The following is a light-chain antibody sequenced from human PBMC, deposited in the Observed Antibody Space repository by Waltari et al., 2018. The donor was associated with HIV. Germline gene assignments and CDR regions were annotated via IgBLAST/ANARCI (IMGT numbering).Light chain of an antibody. J-gene: IGLJ3*02. CDR3: SSYTTGSTLV. V-gene: IGLV2-14*01. CDR2: DVI. Sequence: QSALTQPASVSGSPGQSITISCTGTSGDVGGYDYVSWYQHDPGKAPTVIMYDVINRPSAVSNRFSGSKSGNTASLTISGLQAEDEADYYCSSYTTGSTLVFGGGTTVTVL. CDR1: SGDVGGYDY.